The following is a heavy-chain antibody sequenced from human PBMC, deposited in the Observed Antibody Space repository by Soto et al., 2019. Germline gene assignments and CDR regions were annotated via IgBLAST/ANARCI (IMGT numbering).Heavy chain of an antibody. CDR2: IYSGGST. CDR3: ASWDYCSGGSCQPYYYYGMDV. CDR1: GFTVSCNY. D-gene: IGHD2-15*01. Sequence: EVQLVESGGGLVQPGGSLRLSCAASGFTVSCNYMSWVRQAPGKGLEWVSVIYSGGSTYYADSVKGRFTISRHNSKNTLYLQMNSLRAEDTAVYYCASWDYCSGGSCQPYYYYGMDVWGQGTTVTVSS. J-gene: IGHJ6*02. V-gene: IGHV3-53*04.